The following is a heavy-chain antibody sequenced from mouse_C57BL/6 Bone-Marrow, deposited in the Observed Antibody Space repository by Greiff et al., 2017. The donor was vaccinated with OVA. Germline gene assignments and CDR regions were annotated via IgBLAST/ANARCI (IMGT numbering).Heavy chain of an antibody. D-gene: IGHD3-3*01. Sequence: QVQLQQPGAELVKPGASVKLSCKASGYTFTSYWMHWVKQRPGQGLEWIGEIDPSDSYTNYNQKFKGKSTLTVDKSSSTAYMQLSSLTSEDSAVYYCARRAVRGLDYWGQGTTLTVSS. J-gene: IGHJ2*01. CDR1: GYTFTSYW. V-gene: IGHV1-69*01. CDR2: IDPSDSYT. CDR3: ARRAVRGLDY.